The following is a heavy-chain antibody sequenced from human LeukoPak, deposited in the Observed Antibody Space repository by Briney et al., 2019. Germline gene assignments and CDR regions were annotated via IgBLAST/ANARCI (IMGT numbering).Heavy chain of an antibody. CDR1: GGSISKQY. CDR2: IYGDGTI. D-gene: IGHD3-10*01. Sequence: PSETLSHTCTVSGGSISKQYWTWVRQSAGKGLEWIGGIYGDGTITYNPSLRSRVTMSLDTSKNQFSLRLTSVTAADTAMYYCTRDSGTTGEVKFDPWGQGTLVTVSS. V-gene: IGHV4-4*07. CDR3: TRDSGTTGEVKFDP. J-gene: IGHJ5*02.